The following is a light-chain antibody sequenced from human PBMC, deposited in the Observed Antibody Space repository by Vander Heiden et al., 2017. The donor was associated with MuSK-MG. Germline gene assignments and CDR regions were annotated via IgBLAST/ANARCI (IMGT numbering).Light chain of an antibody. CDR1: QSISSY. CDR3: QQVDSTPST. V-gene: IGKV1-39*01. J-gene: IGKJ3*01. Sequence: DIQMTQSPSSLSASVGDRVTITCRASQSISSYLNWYQQKPGKAPKLLIYAASSLQSGVPSRFSGSGSGTDFTLTISSLQPEDFATYYCQQVDSTPSTFGPGTKVDIK. CDR2: AAS.